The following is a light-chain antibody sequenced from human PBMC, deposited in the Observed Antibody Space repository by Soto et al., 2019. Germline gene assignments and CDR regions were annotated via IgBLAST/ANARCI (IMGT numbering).Light chain of an antibody. J-gene: IGLJ1*01. CDR2: DVT. Sequence: LTQPASVSGSPGQSITISCTGTSSDVGSYNYVSWYQQHPVKAPKLTIYDVTNRPSGVSDRFSGSKSGNTASLTISGLQAEDEADYYCSSYTSSSTPYVFGTGTKVTVL. CDR3: SSYTSSSTPYV. CDR1: SSDVGSYNY. V-gene: IGLV2-14*01.